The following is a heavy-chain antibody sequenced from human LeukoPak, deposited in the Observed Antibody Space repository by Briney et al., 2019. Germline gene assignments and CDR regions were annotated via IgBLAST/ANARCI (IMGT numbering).Heavy chain of an antibody. V-gene: IGHV4-34*01. CDR2: INHSGST. J-gene: IGHJ4*02. CDR1: GGSFSGYY. Sequence: SETLSLTCAVYGGSFSGYYWSWIRQPPGKGLEWIGEINHSGSTNYNPSLKSRVTISVDTSKNQFSLKLSSVTAADTAVYYCARGRPFYYGSGSYFGYWGQGTLVAVSS. D-gene: IGHD3-10*01. CDR3: ARGRPFYYGSGSYFGY.